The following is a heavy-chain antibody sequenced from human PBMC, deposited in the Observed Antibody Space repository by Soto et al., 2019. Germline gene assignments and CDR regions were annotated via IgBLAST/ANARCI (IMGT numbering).Heavy chain of an antibody. V-gene: IGHV3-30-3*01. CDR2: ISYDGSNK. CDR1: GFTFSTYA. J-gene: IGHJ4*02. D-gene: IGHD6-19*01. Sequence: PGGSLRLSCAASGFTFSTYAMQWVRQAPGKGLEWVAVISYDGSNKYYADSVKGRFTISRDNSKNTLCLQMNSLRAEDTAVYYCAKESVAGHYFDYWGQGTLVTVSS. CDR3: AKESVAGHYFDY.